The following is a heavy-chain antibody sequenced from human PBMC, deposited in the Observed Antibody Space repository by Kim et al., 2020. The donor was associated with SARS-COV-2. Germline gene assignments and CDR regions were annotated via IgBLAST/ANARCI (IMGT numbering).Heavy chain of an antibody. V-gene: IGHV3-30*18. CDR1: GFTFSSYG. CDR3: AKDRGFTAPVMITFGGVGGALEV. Sequence: GGSLRLSCAASGFTFSSYGMHWVRQAPGKGLEWVAVISYDGSNKYYADSVKGRFTISRDNSKNTLYLQMNSLRAEDTAVYYCAKDRGFTAPVMITFGGVGGALEVWGQGTMVTVSS. D-gene: IGHD3-16*01. CDR2: ISYDGSNK. J-gene: IGHJ3*01.